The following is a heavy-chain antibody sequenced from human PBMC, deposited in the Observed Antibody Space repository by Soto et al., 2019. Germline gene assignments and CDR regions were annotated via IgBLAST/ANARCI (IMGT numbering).Heavy chain of an antibody. J-gene: IGHJ3*01. Sequence: GGSLRLSCAASGLTFSSYAMSWVRQAPGKGLEWVSAISGSGGSTYYADSVKGRFTISRDNSKNTLYLQMNSLRAEDTAVYYCARDLPGYYDSSGYYLGEDAFDVWGQGTMVTVSS. V-gene: IGHV3-23*01. D-gene: IGHD3-22*01. CDR3: ARDLPGYYDSSGYYLGEDAFDV. CDR1: GLTFSSYA. CDR2: ISGSGGST.